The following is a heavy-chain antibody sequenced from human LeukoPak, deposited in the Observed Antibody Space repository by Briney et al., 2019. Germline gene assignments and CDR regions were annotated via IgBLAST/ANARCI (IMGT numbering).Heavy chain of an antibody. CDR2: ISSNGGST. CDR3: ARVSVGPDFDY. Sequence: PGGSLRLSCAASGFSFITYAMHWVRQAPGKGLEYVSAISSNGGSTYYANSVKGRFTISGDNSKNTLYPQMGSLRAEDMAVHYCARVSVGPDFDYWGQGTLVTVS. CDR1: GFSFITYA. J-gene: IGHJ4*02. D-gene: IGHD3/OR15-3a*01. V-gene: IGHV3-64*01.